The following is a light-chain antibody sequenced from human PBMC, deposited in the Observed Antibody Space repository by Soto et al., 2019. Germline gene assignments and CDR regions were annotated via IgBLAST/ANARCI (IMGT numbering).Light chain of an antibody. CDR1: QSVTSSY. V-gene: IGKV3-20*01. CDR2: AAY. J-gene: IGKJ1*01. CDR3: QQHGISRVRT. Sequence: EIVLTQFPGTVSLSPGERATLSCRASQSVTSSYLAWYQQKPGQAPRLLIYAAYSRATGIPDRFSGSGSGTDFTLTISRLEPEDCAMYYCQQHGISRVRTFGQGTKGEVK.